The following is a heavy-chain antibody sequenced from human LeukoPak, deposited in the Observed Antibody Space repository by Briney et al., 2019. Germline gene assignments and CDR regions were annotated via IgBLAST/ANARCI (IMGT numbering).Heavy chain of an antibody. J-gene: IGHJ4*02. CDR3: AKSSDYDILTGYYGDY. CDR2: ISGTGDST. V-gene: IGHV3-23*01. D-gene: IGHD3-9*01. CDR1: GFTFSSYA. Sequence: GGTLRLSCAASGFTFSSYAMSWVRQAPGKGLEWVSAISGTGDSTYYADSVKGRFIISRDSSKNTLYLQMNSLRAEDTAVYYCAKSSDYDILTGYYGDYWGQGTLVTVSS.